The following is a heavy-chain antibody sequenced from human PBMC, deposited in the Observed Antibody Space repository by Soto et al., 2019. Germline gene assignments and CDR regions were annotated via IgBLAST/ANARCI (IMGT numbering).Heavy chain of an antibody. CDR2: IHHSGST. Sequence: PAETLSLTCALYGGSFDGYYWSWVRQSPGKGLEWIGEIHHSGSTKYNPSLKSRVSVSVDTSTKQFSLKLTSMTAADRGVYYCAKGVDSWSGYLFWGQGTLVTVSS. J-gene: IGHJ4*02. CDR3: AKGVDSWSGYLF. CDR1: GGSFDGYY. D-gene: IGHD3-3*01. V-gene: IGHV4-34*01.